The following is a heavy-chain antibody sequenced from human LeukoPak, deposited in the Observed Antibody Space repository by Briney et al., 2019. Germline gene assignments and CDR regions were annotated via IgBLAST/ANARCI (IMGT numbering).Heavy chain of an antibody. Sequence: GESLKISCKGSGYSFTSYWIAWVRQMPGKGLEWMGIIYPGDSDTRYSPSFQGQVTISADKSVSTAYLQWTSLKASDTAMYYCARLSSGWYQDAFDIWGQGTMVTVSS. J-gene: IGHJ3*02. D-gene: IGHD6-19*01. CDR2: IYPGDSDT. V-gene: IGHV5-51*01. CDR3: ARLSSGWYQDAFDI. CDR1: GYSFTSYW.